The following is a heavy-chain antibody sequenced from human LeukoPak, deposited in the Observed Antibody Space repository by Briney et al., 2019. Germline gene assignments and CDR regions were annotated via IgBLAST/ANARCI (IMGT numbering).Heavy chain of an antibody. CDR3: ATSPYDSSGHYYARFDY. J-gene: IGHJ4*02. CDR2: IKQSGSEK. V-gene: IGHV3-7*03. D-gene: IGHD3-22*01. Sequence: GGSLRLSCTASGFTFSGYWMSWVRQAPGKVLEWVANIKQSGSEKYHVDSVKGRFTISRDNAKNSLYLQMNSLRAEDTAVYYCATSPYDSSGHYYARFDYWGQGTLVTVSS. CDR1: GFTFSGYW.